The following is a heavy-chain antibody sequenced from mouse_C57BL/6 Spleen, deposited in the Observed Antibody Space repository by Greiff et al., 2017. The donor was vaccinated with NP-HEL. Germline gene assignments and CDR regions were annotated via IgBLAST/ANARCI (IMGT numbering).Heavy chain of an antibody. V-gene: IGHV1-72*01. Sequence: VQLQQSGAELVKPGASVKLSCKASGYTFTSYWMHWVKQRPGRGLEWIGRIDPNSGGTTYNEKFKSKATLTVDKPSSTAYMQLSSLTSEDSAVYYCAREGLYGYDGDWYFDVWGTGTTVTVSS. J-gene: IGHJ1*03. CDR1: GYTFTSYW. CDR3: AREGLYGYDGDWYFDV. CDR2: IDPNSGGT. D-gene: IGHD2-2*01.